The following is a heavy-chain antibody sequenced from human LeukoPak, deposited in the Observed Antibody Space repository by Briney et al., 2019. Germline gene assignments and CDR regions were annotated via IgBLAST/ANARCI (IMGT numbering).Heavy chain of an antibody. Sequence: SETLSLTCTVSGGSINSYYWSWIRQPPGKGLEWIAYIYYSGSTSYNPSLKSRVTISVDTSKNQFSLKLSSVTAADTAVYYCARDVLRGELGVVTWGQGTLVTVSS. D-gene: IGHD3-3*01. J-gene: IGHJ5*02. CDR2: IYYSGST. V-gene: IGHV4-59*12. CDR1: GGSINSYY. CDR3: ARDVLRGELGVVT.